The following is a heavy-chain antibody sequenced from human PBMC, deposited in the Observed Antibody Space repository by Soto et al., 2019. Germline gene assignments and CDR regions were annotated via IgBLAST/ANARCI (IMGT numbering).Heavy chain of an antibody. CDR1: GFTFSSYW. Sequence: EVQLVESGAGLVQPGESLRLSCAASGFTFSSYWMHWVRQAPGKGQVWVSRINSDGSRTNYADSVKGRFTVSRDNAKNTQYLQMNSLRAEDTAVYYCARVLTGSWNWFDPWGQGTLVRVSS. CDR2: INSDGSRT. J-gene: IGHJ5*02. D-gene: IGHD6-13*01. V-gene: IGHV3-74*01. CDR3: ARVLTGSWNWFDP.